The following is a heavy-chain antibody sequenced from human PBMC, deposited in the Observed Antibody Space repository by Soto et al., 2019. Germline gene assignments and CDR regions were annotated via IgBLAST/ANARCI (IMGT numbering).Heavy chain of an antibody. CDR1: GFSFDDYG. Sequence: EVQLVESGGGSVQPGRSLRLSCAASGFSFDDYGWPWSGQGPGKGLEWVSGISWNSGDIYYADSVKGRFTISRDNTKRSLYLQMNSLRTEDTALYYCAKDNDLDRDGPFDYWGQGILVTVSS. J-gene: IGHJ4*02. CDR3: AKDNDLDRDGPFDY. V-gene: IGHV3-9*01. D-gene: IGHD2-2*03. CDR2: ISWNSGDI.